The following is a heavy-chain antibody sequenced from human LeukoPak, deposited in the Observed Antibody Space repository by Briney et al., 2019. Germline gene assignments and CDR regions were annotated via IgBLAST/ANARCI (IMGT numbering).Heavy chain of an antibody. D-gene: IGHD2-21*01. CDR2: INPSGDDP. CDR3: ATSSTGQLLMSY. V-gene: IGHV1-46*01. CDR1: GYTLTACN. Sequence: ASVKVSCKASGYTLTACNLHWVRQAPGQGLEWLGMINPSGDDPKYAQKFQGRVTVTRDTSTRVVYMEMSSLTSEDTSVYYCATSSTGQLLMSYWGQGTLVTVSS. J-gene: IGHJ4*02.